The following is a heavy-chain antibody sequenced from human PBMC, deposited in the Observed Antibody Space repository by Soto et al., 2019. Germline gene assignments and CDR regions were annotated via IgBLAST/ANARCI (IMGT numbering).Heavy chain of an antibody. Sequence: SVKVSCKASGGTFSSYAISWLRQSPGQGLEWMGGIIPIFGTANYAQKFQGRVTITADESTSTAYMELSSLRSEDTAVYYCARDAMVRGVIIMDVWGQGTTVTVSS. V-gene: IGHV1-69*13. CDR3: ARDAMVRGVIIMDV. CDR1: GGTFSSYA. CDR2: IIPIFGTA. D-gene: IGHD3-10*01. J-gene: IGHJ6*02.